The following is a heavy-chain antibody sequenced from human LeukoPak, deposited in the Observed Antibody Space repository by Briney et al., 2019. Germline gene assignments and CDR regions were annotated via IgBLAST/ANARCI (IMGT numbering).Heavy chain of an antibody. J-gene: IGHJ4*02. CDR1: GFTLSRHW. Sequence: PGGSLRLSCAASGFTLSRHWMMWVRRAPGKGLEWVDNIKEDGSEQYYPESVKGRFTISRENANNILYLQLNSVRAEDTAVYYCVREAQSGRNDFANWGEGTPVTVSS. V-gene: IGHV3-7*01. CDR2: IKEDGSEQ. D-gene: IGHD1-1*01. CDR3: VREAQSGRNDFAN.